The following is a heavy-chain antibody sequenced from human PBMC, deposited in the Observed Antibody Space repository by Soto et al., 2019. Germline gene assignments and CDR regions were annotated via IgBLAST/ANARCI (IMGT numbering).Heavy chain of an antibody. CDR2: ISGSGGST. CDR1: GFTFSSYA. D-gene: IGHD6-13*01. V-gene: IGHV3-23*01. Sequence: EVQLLESGGGLVQPGGSLRLSCAASGFTFSSYAMSWVRQAPGKGLEWVSAISGSGGSTYYADSVKGRFTISRDNSKNTLYLQMNRLRAEDTAVYYGAKDGIAAAGTGSNFDYWGQGTLVTVSS. J-gene: IGHJ4*02. CDR3: AKDGIAAAGTGSNFDY.